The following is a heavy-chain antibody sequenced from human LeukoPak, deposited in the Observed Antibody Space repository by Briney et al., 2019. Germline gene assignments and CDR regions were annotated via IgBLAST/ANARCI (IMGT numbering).Heavy chain of an antibody. J-gene: IGHJ4*02. CDR1: GFTFSRYW. CDR2: INSDGSST. V-gene: IGHV3-74*01. CDR3: AIGSGSYYTEVPFDY. Sequence: GGSLRLSCAASGFTFSRYWMHWVRQAPGKGLVWVSRINSDGSSTSYADSVKGRFTISRDNAKNTLYLQMNSLRAEDTAVYYCAIGSGSYYTEVPFDYWGQGTLVTVSS. D-gene: IGHD3-10*01.